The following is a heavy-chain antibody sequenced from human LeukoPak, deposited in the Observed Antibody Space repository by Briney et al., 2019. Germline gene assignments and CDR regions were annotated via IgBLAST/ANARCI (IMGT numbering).Heavy chain of an antibody. J-gene: IGHJ4*02. CDR1: GFTFSRHG. Sequence: GGSLRLSCVASGFTFSRHGMNWVRQAPGKGLEWVSGISPSGDIKYYVDSVKGRFTVSRDNSKNTLYLQINSLRDEDTAVYYCAKDDAWLQYNGWGQGTLVTVSS. V-gene: IGHV3-23*01. D-gene: IGHD5-24*01. CDR3: AKDDAWLQYNG. CDR2: ISPSGDIK.